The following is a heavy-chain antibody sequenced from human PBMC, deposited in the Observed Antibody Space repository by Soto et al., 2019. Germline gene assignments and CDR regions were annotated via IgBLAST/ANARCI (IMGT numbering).Heavy chain of an antibody. CDR3: ARVTEDDFWSGYAGWFDP. J-gene: IGHJ5*02. D-gene: IGHD3-3*01. V-gene: IGHV4-38-2*01. CDR2: IYHSGST. Sequence: SETLSLTCAVSGYSISSGYYWGWIRQPPGKGLEWIGSIYHSGSTYYNPSLKSRVTISVDTSKNQFSLKLSSVTAADTAVYYCARVTEDDFWSGYAGWFDPWGQGTLVTVSS. CDR1: GYSISSGYY.